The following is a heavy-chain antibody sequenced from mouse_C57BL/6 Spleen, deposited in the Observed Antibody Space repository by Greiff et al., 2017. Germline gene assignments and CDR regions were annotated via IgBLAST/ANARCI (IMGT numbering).Heavy chain of an antibody. Sequence: QVQLQQSGPELVKPGASVKISCKASGYAFSSSWMNWVKQRPGKGLEWIGRIYPGDGDTNYNGKFKGKATLTADKSSSTAYMQLSSLTSEDSAVYFCARSYDSLDDWGQGTTLTVSS. CDR1: GYAFSSSW. D-gene: IGHD2-4*01. CDR3: ARSYDSLDD. CDR2: IYPGDGDT. V-gene: IGHV1-82*01. J-gene: IGHJ2*01.